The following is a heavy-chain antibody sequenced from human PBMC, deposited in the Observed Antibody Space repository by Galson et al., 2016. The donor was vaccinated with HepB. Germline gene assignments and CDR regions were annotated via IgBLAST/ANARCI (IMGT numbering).Heavy chain of an antibody. V-gene: IGHV4-59*01. CDR3: AREGGRLVDY. D-gene: IGHD3-16*01. Sequence: SETLSLTCTVSGGSIGFYCWGWIRQSPGKGLEWIGYACHDGGTGYNPSFKSRVTMSLDKSNKQLSLKLTSVTAADTAVYFCAREGGRLVDYWGQGTVVTVSS. CDR2: ACHDGGT. J-gene: IGHJ4*02. CDR1: GGSIGFYC.